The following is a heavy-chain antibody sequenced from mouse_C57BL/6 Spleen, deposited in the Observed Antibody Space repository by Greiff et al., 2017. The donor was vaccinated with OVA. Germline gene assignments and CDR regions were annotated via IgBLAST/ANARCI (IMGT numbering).Heavy chain of an antibody. CDR2: IYPGSGST. CDR3: AREGLRREGYYAMDY. Sequence: QVQLQQPGAELVKPGASVKMSCKASGYTFTSYWITWVKQRPGQGLEWIGDIYPGSGSTNYNEKFKSKATLTVDPSSSTAYMQLSSLTSEDSAVYYCAREGLRREGYYAMDYWGQGTSVTVSS. V-gene: IGHV1-55*01. D-gene: IGHD2-4*01. J-gene: IGHJ4*01. CDR1: GYTFTSYW.